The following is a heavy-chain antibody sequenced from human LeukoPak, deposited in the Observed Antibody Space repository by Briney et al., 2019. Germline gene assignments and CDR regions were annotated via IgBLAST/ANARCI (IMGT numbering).Heavy chain of an antibody. J-gene: IGHJ4*02. Sequence: GESLKISCKGSGYSFTSYWIGWVRQMPRKGLEWMGIIYPGDFDTRYSPSFQGQVTISADKSISTAYLKWSSLKASDTAMYYCARPSRVYSSSWYIDYWGQGTLVTVSS. CDR2: IYPGDFDT. D-gene: IGHD6-13*01. CDR1: GYSFTSYW. V-gene: IGHV5-51*01. CDR3: ARPSRVYSSSWYIDY.